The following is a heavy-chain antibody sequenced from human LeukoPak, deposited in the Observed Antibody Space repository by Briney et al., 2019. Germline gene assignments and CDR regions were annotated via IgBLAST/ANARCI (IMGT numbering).Heavy chain of an antibody. CDR3: ASGSYPFDY. Sequence: PSETLSLTCTVSGGSISSSSYYWGWIRQPPGKGLEWIGSIYYSGSTYYNPSLKSRVTISVDTSKNQFSLKLSSVTAADTAVYYCASGSYPFDYWGQGTLVTVSS. CDR2: IYYSGST. V-gene: IGHV4-39*01. D-gene: IGHD1-26*01. J-gene: IGHJ4*02. CDR1: GGSISSSSYY.